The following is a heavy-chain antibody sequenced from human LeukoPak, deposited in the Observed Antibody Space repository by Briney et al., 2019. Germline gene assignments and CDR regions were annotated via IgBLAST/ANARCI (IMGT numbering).Heavy chain of an antibody. V-gene: IGHV4-39*01. CDR2: VCDRGST. J-gene: IGHJ4*02. CDR1: GGSISSGSYG. Sequence: PGEPESLMCTVSGGSISSGSYGWGWIRQPRGRGLEGFGGVCDRGSTSYNPSLKSRVTISVDTSKNQFSLKLTSVTAADTAVYYCARHLGPAFDYWGQGTLVTVSS. D-gene: IGHD2-2*01. CDR3: ARHLGPAFDY.